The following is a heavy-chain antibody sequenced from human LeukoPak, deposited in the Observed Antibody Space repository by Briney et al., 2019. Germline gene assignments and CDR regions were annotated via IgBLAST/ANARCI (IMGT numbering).Heavy chain of an antibody. Sequence: ASVKVSCKASGYTFTRYYMHWVRQAPGQGLEWMGIIHPSSGSTSYAQKFEGRVTMTRDTSTSTVYMELSSLRSEDTAVYYCARDSGTSFLADPWGQGTLVTVSS. J-gene: IGHJ5*02. CDR2: IHPSSGST. CDR1: GYTFTRYY. V-gene: IGHV1-46*01. D-gene: IGHD2-2*01. CDR3: ARDSGTSFLADP.